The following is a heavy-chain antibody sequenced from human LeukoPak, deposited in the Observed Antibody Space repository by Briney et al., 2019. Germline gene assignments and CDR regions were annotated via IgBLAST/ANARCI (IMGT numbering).Heavy chain of an antibody. D-gene: IGHD1-26*01. J-gene: IGHJ5*02. CDR1: GGSISSSSYY. CDR3: ASGPGRELLSWFDP. Sequence: PSETLSLTCAVSGGSISSSSYYWGWIRQPPGKGLEWIGTIYYSGSTYYNPSLKSRVTISVDRSKNQFSLKLSSVTAADTAVYYCASGPGRELLSWFDPWGQGTLVTVSS. V-gene: IGHV4-39*07. CDR2: IYYSGST.